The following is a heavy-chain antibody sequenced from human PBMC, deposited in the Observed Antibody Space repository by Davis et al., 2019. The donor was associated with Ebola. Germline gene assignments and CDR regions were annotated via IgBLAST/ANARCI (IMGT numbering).Heavy chain of an antibody. Sequence: GESLKISCAASGFTFSSYWMSWVRQAPGKGLEWVAIISYDGSNKYYADSVKGRFTISRDSSKNMLYLQMNSLRPEDTAVYYCARGDGEYFQHWGQGTLVAVSS. V-gene: IGHV3-30*03. D-gene: IGHD3-16*01. CDR2: ISYDGSNK. CDR1: GFTFSSYW. J-gene: IGHJ1*01. CDR3: ARGDGEYFQH.